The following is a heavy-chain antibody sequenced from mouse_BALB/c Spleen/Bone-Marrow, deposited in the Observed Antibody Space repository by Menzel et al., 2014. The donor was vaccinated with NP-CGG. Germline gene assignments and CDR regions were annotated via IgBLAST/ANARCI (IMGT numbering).Heavy chain of an antibody. J-gene: IGHJ2*01. V-gene: IGHV14-3*02. Sequence: EVQLQQSGAELVKPGASVKLSCTASGFNIKDTYMHWVKQRPEQGLEWIGRVDPANGNTKYDPKFQRKAPITADSSSNTAYLQLSSLTSEDTAVYYCARYRLGAYLDHWGQGPTPTVSS. CDR1: GFNIKDTY. D-gene: IGHD2-14*01. CDR3: ARYRLGAYLDH. CDR2: VDPANGNT.